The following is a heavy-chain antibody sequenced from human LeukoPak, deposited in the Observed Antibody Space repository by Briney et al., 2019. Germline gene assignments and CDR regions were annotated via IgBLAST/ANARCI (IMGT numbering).Heavy chain of an antibody. J-gene: IGHJ5*02. D-gene: IGHD3-3*01. CDR2: INAGNGNT. V-gene: IGHV1-3*03. Sequence: APVKVSCKASGYTFTSYAMHWVRQAPGQRLEWMGWINAGNGNTKYSQEFQGRVTITRDTSASAAYMELSSLRSEDMAVYYCARARNSVAIFGVVTPWANWFDPWGQGTLVTVSS. CDR3: ARARNSVAIFGVVTPWANWFDP. CDR1: GYTFTSYA.